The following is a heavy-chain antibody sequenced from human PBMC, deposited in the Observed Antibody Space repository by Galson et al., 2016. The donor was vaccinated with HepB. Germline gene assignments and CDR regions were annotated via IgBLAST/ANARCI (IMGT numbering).Heavy chain of an antibody. D-gene: IGHD3-3*01. CDR1: GYTFIGYS. Sequence: SVKVSCKASGYTFIGYSIQWVRQAPGKGLEWIGWIDPLSGATKYAQEFQGSVTMTRQKSTTTVYLELRGLRSDDTATYYCAKETVPTNFGVFGQIEFWGQGTLVTVA. J-gene: IGHJ4*02. CDR3: AKETVPTNFGVFGQIEF. V-gene: IGHV1-2*04. CDR2: IDPLSGAT.